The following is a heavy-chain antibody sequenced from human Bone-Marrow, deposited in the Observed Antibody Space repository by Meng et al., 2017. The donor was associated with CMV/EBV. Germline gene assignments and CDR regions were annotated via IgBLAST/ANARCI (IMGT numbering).Heavy chain of an antibody. CDR2: INPNSGGT. CDR1: GYTFTGYY. V-gene: IGHV1-2*02. D-gene: IGHD3-10*01. Sequence: ASVKVSCKASGYTFTGYYMHWVRQAPGQGLEWMGWINPNSGGTNYAQKFQGRVTMTRDPSISTAYMELSRLRSDDTAVYYCARGLGHRNGMDVWGQGPTVTVSS. CDR3: ARGLGHRNGMDV. J-gene: IGHJ6*02.